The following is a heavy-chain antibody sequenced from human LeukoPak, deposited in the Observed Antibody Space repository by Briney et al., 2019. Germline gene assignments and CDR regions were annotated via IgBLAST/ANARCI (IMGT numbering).Heavy chain of an antibody. CDR2: INPNSGGT. V-gene: IGHV1-2*02. J-gene: IGHJ4*02. CDR3: ARELYSGYAEEDY. Sequence: ASVKVSCKASGYTFTSYYMHWVRQAPGQGLEWMGWINPNSGGTNYAQKFQGRVTMTRDTSISTAYMELSRLRSDDTAVYYCARELYSGYAEEDYWGQGTLVTVSS. D-gene: IGHD5-12*01. CDR1: GYTFTSYY.